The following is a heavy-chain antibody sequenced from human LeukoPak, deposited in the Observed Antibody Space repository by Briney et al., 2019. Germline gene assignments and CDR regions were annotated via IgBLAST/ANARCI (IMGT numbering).Heavy chain of an antibody. CDR3: ARDRYNDFWNGYCDY. CDR2: ISAYNGNT. J-gene: IGHJ4*02. V-gene: IGHV1-18*01. CDR1: GYTFTRYG. D-gene: IGHD3-3*01. Sequence: ASVKVSCKASGYTFTRYGISWVRQAPGQGLEWMGWISAYNGNTNYAQKLQGRVTMTTDTSTSTAYMELRSLRSDDTAVYYCARDRYNDFWNGYCDYWGQGTLVTVSS.